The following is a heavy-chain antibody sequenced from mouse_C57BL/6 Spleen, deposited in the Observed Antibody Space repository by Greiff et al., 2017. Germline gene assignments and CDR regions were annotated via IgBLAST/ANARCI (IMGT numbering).Heavy chain of an antibody. D-gene: IGHD1-1*01. CDR2: IWSGGST. J-gene: IGHJ2*01. CDR3: ARGGVTTVVQYYFDY. V-gene: IGHV2-2*01. Sequence: VQLQESGPGLVQPSQSLSITCTVSGFSLTSYGVHWVRQSPGKGLEWLGVIWSGGSTDYNAAFISRLSISKDNSKSQVFFKMNSLQADDTAIYYCARGGVTTVVQYYFDYWGQGTTLTVSS. CDR1: GFSLTSYG.